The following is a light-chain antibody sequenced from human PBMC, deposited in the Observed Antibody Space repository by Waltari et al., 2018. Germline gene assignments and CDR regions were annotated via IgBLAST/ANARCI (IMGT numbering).Light chain of an antibody. V-gene: IGKV1-12*01. Sequence: DIQMTQSPSTLSAFVGDRVTITCRASQAISSWLAWYQQKPGKAPKLLIYAASSLQSGVPSRFSGSGFGTDFTLTISSLQPEDFATYFCQQFDTFPLTFGQGTRLEIK. J-gene: IGKJ5*01. CDR3: QQFDTFPLT. CDR1: QAISSW. CDR2: AAS.